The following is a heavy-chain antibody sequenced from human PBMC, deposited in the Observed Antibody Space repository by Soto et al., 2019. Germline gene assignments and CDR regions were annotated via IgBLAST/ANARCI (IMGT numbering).Heavy chain of an antibody. CDR1: GLTFSSSA. J-gene: IGHJ6*02. CDR3: ARGAGTFGPEVWSVRYSYGDRSQYNAIDV. V-gene: IGHV3-23*01. Sequence: EAELLESGGDLRQPGGSLRLSCAASGLTFSSSAMTWVRQTPGKGLEWVSSISGSGARKYYADSVQGRFSISRANSKNTLSLQITSLRAEDTAVHYCARGAGTFGPEVWSVRYSYGDRSQYNAIDVWGQGTTLTVSS. D-gene: IGHD5-18*01. CDR2: ISGSGARK.